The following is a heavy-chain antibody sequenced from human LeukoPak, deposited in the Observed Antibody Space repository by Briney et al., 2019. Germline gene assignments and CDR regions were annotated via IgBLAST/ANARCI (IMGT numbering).Heavy chain of an antibody. J-gene: IGHJ5*02. CDR3: ARAARSYNWFDH. CDR1: GYSFTSYD. CDR2: ISAYNGNT. D-gene: IGHD3-16*02. V-gene: IGHV1-18*01. Sequence: GASVKVSCQASGYSFTSYDLTWVRQAPGQGLDGMGWISAYNGNTDYAPTLQGRVTMTTNTSTNTAYLELRPLKSDDTAVFYWARAARSYNWFDHWGQGTLVTVSS.